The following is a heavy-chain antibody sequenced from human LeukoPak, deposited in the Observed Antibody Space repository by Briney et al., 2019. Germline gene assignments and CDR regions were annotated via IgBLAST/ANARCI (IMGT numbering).Heavy chain of an antibody. J-gene: IGHJ3*02. D-gene: IGHD1-1*01. CDR2: IYYSGST. V-gene: IGHV4-31*03. CDR3: ASRQYNWNDRDAFDI. Sequence: SETLSLTCTVSGGSISSGGYYWSWIRQHPGKGLEWIGYIYYSGSTYYNPSLKSRVTISVDTSKNQFSLKLSSVTAADTAVYYCASRQYNWNDRDAFDIWGQGTMVTVSS. CDR1: GGSISSGGYY.